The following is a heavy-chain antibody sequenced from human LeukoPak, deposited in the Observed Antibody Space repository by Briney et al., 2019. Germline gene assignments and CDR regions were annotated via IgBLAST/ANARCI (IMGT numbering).Heavy chain of an antibody. J-gene: IGHJ4*02. CDR3: ARGPIGDFWSGYPIDC. CDR2: INHSGST. CDR1: GGSFSGYY. D-gene: IGHD3-3*01. Sequence: SETLSLTCAVYGGSFSGYYWSWIRQPPGKGLEWIGEINHSGSTNYNPSLKSRVTISVDTSKNQFSLKLSSVTAADTAVYYCARGPIGDFWSGYPIDCWGQGTPVTVSS. V-gene: IGHV4-34*01.